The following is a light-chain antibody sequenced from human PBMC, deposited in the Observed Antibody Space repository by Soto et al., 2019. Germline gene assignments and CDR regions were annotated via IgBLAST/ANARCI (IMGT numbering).Light chain of an antibody. V-gene: IGKV2-28*01. CDR3: MQGLQTYT. CDR2: LGS. Sequence: DIVMTQSPLSLPVTPGEPASISCRSSQSLLHSNGYNYLDWYLQKPGQSPQLLIDLGSNRASGVPDRFSGSGSGTEFTLKISRVEAEDVGGYYCMQGLQTYTWGQGTKRESK. CDR1: QSLLHSNGYNY. J-gene: IGKJ2*01.